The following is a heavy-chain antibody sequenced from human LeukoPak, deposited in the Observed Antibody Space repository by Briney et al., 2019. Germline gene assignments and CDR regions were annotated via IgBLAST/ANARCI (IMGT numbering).Heavy chain of an antibody. Sequence: SETPSLTCTVSGGSIRSYYWSWIRQPPGKGLEWIGYVYYSGSTKYNPSLKSRVTTSVDTSKNEFSLNLSSVTAADTAVYYCARDLSGSGSFPYGMDVWGKGTTVTVSS. CDR3: ARDLSGSGSFPYGMDV. J-gene: IGHJ6*04. CDR2: VYYSGST. D-gene: IGHD2-15*01. CDR1: GGSIRSYY. V-gene: IGHV4-59*01.